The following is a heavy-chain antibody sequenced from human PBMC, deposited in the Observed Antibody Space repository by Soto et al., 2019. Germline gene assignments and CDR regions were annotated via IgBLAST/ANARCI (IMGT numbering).Heavy chain of an antibody. D-gene: IGHD3-10*01. Sequence: QVQLVQSEAEVKKPGSSVKVSCKASGGTFSSYAISWVRQAPGQGLEWMGGIIPIFGTANYAQKFQGRVXXXXXXXXXXXXXXXXXXXXXXXXXXXXXXXXXXXXXSAFDYWGQGTLVTVSS. CDR3: XXXXXXXXXSAFDY. V-gene: IGHV1-69*01. J-gene: IGHJ4*02. CDR1: GGTFSSYA. CDR2: IIPIFGTA.